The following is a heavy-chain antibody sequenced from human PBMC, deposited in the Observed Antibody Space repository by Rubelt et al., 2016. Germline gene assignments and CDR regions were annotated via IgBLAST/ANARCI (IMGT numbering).Heavy chain of an antibody. CDR3: ATDARWGH. Sequence: LQLQESGPGLVKPSETLSLTCAVYGGSFSGFYWSWVRQAPGKGLQWVGRIKSTYDGGTIDFVEPVKGRLTISREDSKNMLALQMNSLKTEDTAIYYCATDARWGHWGQGTLVTVSS. CDR2: IKSTYDGGTI. D-gene: IGHD7-27*01. CDR1: GGSFSGFY. J-gene: IGHJ4*02. V-gene: IGHV3-15*01.